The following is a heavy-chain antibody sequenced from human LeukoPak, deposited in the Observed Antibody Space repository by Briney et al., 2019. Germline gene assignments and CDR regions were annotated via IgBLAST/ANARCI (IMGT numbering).Heavy chain of an antibody. CDR3: AVRGRGYSYGSYYYYMDV. CDR1: GGSISSGSYY. Sequence: SQTLSLTCTVSGGSISSGSYYWSWTRQPAGKGLEWIGRIYTSGSTNYNPSLKSRVTISVDTSKNQFSLKLSSVTAADTAVYYCAVRGRGYSYGSYYYYMDVWGKGTTVTVSS. CDR2: IYTSGST. J-gene: IGHJ6*03. V-gene: IGHV4-61*02. D-gene: IGHD5-18*01.